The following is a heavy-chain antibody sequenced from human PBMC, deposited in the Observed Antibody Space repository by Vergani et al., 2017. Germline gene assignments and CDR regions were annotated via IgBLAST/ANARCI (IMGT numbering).Heavy chain of an antibody. V-gene: IGHV4-38-2*01. Sequence: QVQLQESGPGLVKPSETLSLTCAVSGYSISSGYYWGWIRQPPGKGLEWIGSIYHSGSTYYNPSLKSRVTISVDTSKNQFSLKLSSVTAADTAVYYCVRRCSSTSCYDYWGQGTLVTVSS. J-gene: IGHJ4*02. CDR2: IYHSGST. CDR3: VRRCSSTSCYDY. CDR1: GYSISSGYY. D-gene: IGHD2-2*01.